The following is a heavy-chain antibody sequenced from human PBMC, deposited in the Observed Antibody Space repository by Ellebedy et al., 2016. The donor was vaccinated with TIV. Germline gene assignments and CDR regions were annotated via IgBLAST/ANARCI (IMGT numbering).Heavy chain of an antibody. CDR2: VYHSGNT. J-gene: IGHJ5*02. D-gene: IGHD3-10*01. Sequence: SETLSLTCTVSGDSLSRSSSYWGWIRQTPGKGLEWIGSVYHSGNTYYNPSLESRVTISVDTSKSQFSLKLTSVTAADTAVYYCARWFGELLYVRWFDPWGQGTLVTVSS. CDR3: ARWFGELLYVRWFDP. V-gene: IGHV4-39*01. CDR1: GDSLSRSSSY.